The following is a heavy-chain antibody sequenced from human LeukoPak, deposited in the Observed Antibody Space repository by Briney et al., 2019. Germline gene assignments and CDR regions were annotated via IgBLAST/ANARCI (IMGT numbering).Heavy chain of an antibody. J-gene: IGHJ4*02. CDR3: ARAYRHNYYDSSGYYYFDY. V-gene: IGHV4-4*02. CDR2: IYHSGST. D-gene: IGHD3-22*01. Sequence: PSGTLSLTCAVSGGSISSSNWWSWVRQPPGKGLEWIGEIYHSGSTNYNPSLKSRVTISVDTSKNQFSLKLSSVTAADTAVYYCARAYRHNYYDSSGYYYFDYWGQGTLVTVSS. CDR1: GGSISSSNW.